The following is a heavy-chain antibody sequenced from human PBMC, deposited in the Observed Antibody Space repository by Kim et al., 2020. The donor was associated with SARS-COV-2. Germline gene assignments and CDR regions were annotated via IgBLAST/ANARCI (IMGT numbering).Heavy chain of an antibody. CDR1: GYSISSGYY. CDR3: ASSVTDVLRYFDWLSDFDY. J-gene: IGHJ4*02. CDR2: IYHSGST. D-gene: IGHD3-9*01. Sequence: SETLSLTCTVSGYSISSGYYWGWIRQPPGKGLEWIGSIYHSGSTYYNPSLKSRVTISVDTSKNQFYLKLSSVTAADTAVYYCASSVTDVLRYFDWLSDFDYWGQGTLVTVSS. V-gene: IGHV4-38-2*02.